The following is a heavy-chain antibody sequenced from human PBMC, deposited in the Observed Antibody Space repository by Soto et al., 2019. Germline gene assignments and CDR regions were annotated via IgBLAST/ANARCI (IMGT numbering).Heavy chain of an antibody. CDR3: ARSGFYCYGSYYYVLYV. CDR1: GGSIGSGDYY. Sequence: PTETLALTSTVSGGSIGSGDYYWSVIRQPPGKGLEWIGYIYDSGSTYYNPSLKSRVTISVDTSKNQFSLKLSSVTAADTAVYYCARSGFYCYGSYYYVLYVCSRRSTDTVSS. V-gene: IGHV4-30-4*01. CDR2: IYDSGST. J-gene: IGHJ6*02. D-gene: IGHD1-26*01.